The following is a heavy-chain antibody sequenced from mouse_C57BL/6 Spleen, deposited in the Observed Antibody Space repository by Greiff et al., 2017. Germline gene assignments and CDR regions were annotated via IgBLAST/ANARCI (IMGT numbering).Heavy chain of an antibody. CDR2: IWSGGNT. J-gene: IGHJ4*01. V-gene: IGHV2-2*01. CDR1: GFSFTSYG. CDR3: ARKAGAIDY. Sequence: VQLVESGPGLVQPSQSLSITCTVSGFSFTSYGVHWVRPSPGKGLEWLGVIWSGGNTDYNAAFISRMSISKDISKSQVFFKRNSRQADDTSIYYCARKAGAIDYWGQGTSVTVSS. D-gene: IGHD3-2*02.